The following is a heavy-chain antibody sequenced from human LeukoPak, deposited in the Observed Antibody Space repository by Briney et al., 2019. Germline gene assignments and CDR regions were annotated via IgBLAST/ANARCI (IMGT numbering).Heavy chain of an antibody. CDR3: AKALPRYLGSFD. CDR1: GFTFSSYG. J-gene: IGHJ4*02. CDR2: ISYDGSNK. Sequence: GGSLRLSCAASGFTFSSYGMHWVRQAPGKGLEWVAVISYDGSNKYYADSVKGRFTISRDNSKNTLYLQMNSLRAEDTAVYYCAKALPRYLGSFDWGQGTLVTVSS. V-gene: IGHV3-30*18. D-gene: IGHD1-1*01.